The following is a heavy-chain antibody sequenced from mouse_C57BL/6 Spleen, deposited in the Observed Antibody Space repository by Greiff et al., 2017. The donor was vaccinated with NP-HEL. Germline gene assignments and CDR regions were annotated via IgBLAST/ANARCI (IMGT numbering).Heavy chain of an antibody. CDR2: INPNNGGT. V-gene: IGHV1-26*01. J-gene: IGHJ2*01. D-gene: IGHD1-2*01. CDR3: ARFTLYYYGDY. CDR1: GYTFTDYY. Sequence: VQLKQSGPELVKPGASVKISCKASGYTFTDYYMNWVKQSHGKSLEWIGDINPNNGGTSYNQKFKGKATLTVDKSSSTAYMELRSLTSEDSAVYYCARFTLYYYGDYWGQGTTLTVSS.